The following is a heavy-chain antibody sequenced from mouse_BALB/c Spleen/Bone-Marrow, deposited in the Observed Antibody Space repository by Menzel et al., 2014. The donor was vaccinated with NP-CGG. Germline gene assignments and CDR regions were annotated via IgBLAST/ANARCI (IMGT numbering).Heavy chain of an antibody. J-gene: IGHJ4*01. V-gene: IGHV1-12*01. CDR2: IYPGNGDT. CDR3: ASRGGYYAMDY. CDR1: GYTFTSYN. Sequence: LQQSGAELVKPGASEKMSCKASGYTFTSYNMHWVKQTPGQGLEWIGAIYPGNGDTSYNQKFKGKATLTADKSSSTAYMQLSSLTSEDSAVYYCASRGGYYAMDYWGQGTSVTVSS.